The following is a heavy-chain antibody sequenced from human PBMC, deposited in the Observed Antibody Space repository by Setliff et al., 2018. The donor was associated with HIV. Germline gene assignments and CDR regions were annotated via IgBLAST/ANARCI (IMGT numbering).Heavy chain of an antibody. CDR2: LWHDGNNR. J-gene: IGHJ4*02. D-gene: IGHD5-18*01. CDR3: ATSPPRGNSAYIWASDYFDY. V-gene: IGHV3-33*03. CDR1: GLNFTTYD. Sequence: PGGSLRLSCAASGLNFTTYDIHWVRQTPGKGLHWLAVLWHDGNNRNYAASVRGRFSISRDNSKNTLYLQMDALTAEDTAMYYCATSPPRGNSAYIWASDYFDYWGQGALVTVSS.